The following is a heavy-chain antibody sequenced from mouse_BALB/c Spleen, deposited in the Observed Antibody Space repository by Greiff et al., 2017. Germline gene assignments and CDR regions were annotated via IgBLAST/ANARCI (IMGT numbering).Heavy chain of an antibody. J-gene: IGHJ3*01. CDR2: ISSGSSTI. Sequence: EVKLMESGGGLVQPGGSRKLSCAASGFTFSSFGMHWVRQAPEKGLEWVAYISSGSSTIYYADTVKGRFTISRDNPKNTLFLQMTSLRSEDTAMYYCARHYYGSSPWFAYWGQGTLVTVSA. CDR1: GFTFSSFG. V-gene: IGHV5-17*02. D-gene: IGHD1-1*01. CDR3: ARHYYGSSPWFAY.